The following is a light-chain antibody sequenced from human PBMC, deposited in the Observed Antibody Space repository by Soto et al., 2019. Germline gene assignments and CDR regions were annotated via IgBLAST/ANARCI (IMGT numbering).Light chain of an antibody. CDR2: EVT. CDR3: TSFTTTNTWV. Sequence: QSALTQPNSVSGSPGQSITISCTATSSDVGSYNFVSWFQQHPGKAPKLIIYEVTNRPSGVSYRFSGSKSGNTASLTISGPQAEDEADYYCTSFTTTNTWVFGGGTKLTVL. CDR1: SSDVGSYNF. J-gene: IGLJ3*02. V-gene: IGLV2-14*01.